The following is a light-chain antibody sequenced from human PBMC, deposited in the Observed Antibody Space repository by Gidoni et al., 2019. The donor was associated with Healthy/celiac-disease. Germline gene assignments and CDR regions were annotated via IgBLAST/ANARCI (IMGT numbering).Light chain of an antibody. CDR2: GAS. CDR3: QQYNNWPPSWT. Sequence: DILMTQSPATLSVSPGERATLSCRASQSVSSNLAWYQQKPGPAPRLLIYGASTRATGIPARFSGSGSGTEFTLTISSLQSEDFAVYDCQQYNNWPPSWTFXXXTKVEIK. CDR1: QSVSSN. J-gene: IGKJ1*01. V-gene: IGKV3-15*01.